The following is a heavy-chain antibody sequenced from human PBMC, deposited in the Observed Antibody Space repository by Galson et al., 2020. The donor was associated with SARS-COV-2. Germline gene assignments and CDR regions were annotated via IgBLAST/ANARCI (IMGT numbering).Heavy chain of an antibody. V-gene: IGHV4-59*01. Sequence: SETLSLTCTVSGGSISSYYWSWIRQPPGKGLEWIGYIYYSGSTQYNPSLKSRVTISVDTAKNQFPLKLSSVTAADTAVYYCARGGDYYDFWSGYYRGAGAFDIWGQGTMVTVSS. CDR3: ARGGDYYDFWSGYYRGAGAFDI. D-gene: IGHD3-3*01. J-gene: IGHJ3*02. CDR1: GGSISSYY. CDR2: IYYSGST.